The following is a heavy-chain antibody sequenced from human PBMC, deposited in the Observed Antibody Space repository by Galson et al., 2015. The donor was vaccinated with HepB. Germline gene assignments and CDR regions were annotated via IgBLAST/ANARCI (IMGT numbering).Heavy chain of an antibody. J-gene: IGHJ4*02. CDR3: ATYSNSWY. V-gene: IGHV3-15*01. D-gene: IGHD6-13*01. CDR1: GYIFSNAW. Sequence: SLRLSCATSGYIFSNAWMSWVRQAPGKGLEWVGRIKSKGDGGTTDYPAPVKGRFTVSREDSKNTVFLQMNSLKTDDTAVYYCATYSNSWYWGQGTLVTVSS. CDR2: IKSKGDGGTT.